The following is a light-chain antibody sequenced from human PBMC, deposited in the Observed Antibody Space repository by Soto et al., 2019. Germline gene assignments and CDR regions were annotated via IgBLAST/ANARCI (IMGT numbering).Light chain of an antibody. CDR1: QSINNNY. V-gene: IGKV3-20*01. CDR3: QQHGSSPWT. CDR2: GAS. Sequence: EIVLTQSPGPLSLSPGERATLSCRASQSINNNYLAWFQQKPGQAPRLLIHGASIRATAIPDRFSGSASGTDFTLTISRLEPEDFAVYYCQQHGSSPWTFGQGTKVDIK. J-gene: IGKJ1*01.